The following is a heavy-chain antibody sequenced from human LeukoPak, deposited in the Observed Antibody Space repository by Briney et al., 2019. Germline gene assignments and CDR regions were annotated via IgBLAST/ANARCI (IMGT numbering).Heavy chain of an antibody. J-gene: IGHJ4*02. CDR2: INTNTGNP. D-gene: IGHD5-18*01. Sequence: PGXXXXXMGWINTNTGNPTYAQGFTGRFVFSLDTSVSTAYLQISSLKAEDTAVYYCARVGYSYADYWGQGTLVTVSS. V-gene: IGHV7-4-1*02. CDR3: ARVGYSYADY.